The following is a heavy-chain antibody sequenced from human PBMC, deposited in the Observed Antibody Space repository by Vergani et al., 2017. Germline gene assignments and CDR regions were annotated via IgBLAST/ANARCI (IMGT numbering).Heavy chain of an antibody. D-gene: IGHD4-11*01. CDR3: ARVNTETNGHLYYYYYMDV. CDR1: GGSFTSYH. V-gene: IGHV4-34*01. CDR2: IDHTGRH. J-gene: IGHJ6*03. Sequence: QVQLQQLGGGLLKPSETLSLTCVVNGGSFTSYHWTWLRQSPGEGLEWVGDIDHTGRHDYNPSLKSRLTMSVDKSRNQFSLTLNSVTATDTAIYFCARVNTETNGHLYYYYYMDVWGQGTAVTVS.